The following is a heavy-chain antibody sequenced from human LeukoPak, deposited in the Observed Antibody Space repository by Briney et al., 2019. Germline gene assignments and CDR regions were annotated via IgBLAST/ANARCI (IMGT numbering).Heavy chain of an antibody. CDR2: IRYDGSNK. J-gene: IGHJ4*02. Sequence: GGSLRLSCAASGFTFSSYGMHWVRQAPGKGLEWVAFIRYDGSNKYYADSVKGRFIISRDNSKNTLYLQMNSLRAEDTAVYYCAKDSSDYYFDYWGQGTLVTVSS. CDR1: GFTFSSYG. V-gene: IGHV3-30*02. D-gene: IGHD3-22*01. CDR3: AKDSSDYYFDY.